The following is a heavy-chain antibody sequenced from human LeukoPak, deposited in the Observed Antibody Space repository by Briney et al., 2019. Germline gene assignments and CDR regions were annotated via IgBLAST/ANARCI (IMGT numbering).Heavy chain of an antibody. J-gene: IGHJ6*02. V-gene: IGHV4-30-2*01. CDR1: GDSNTTDSYS. CDR3: ARLEAGYCSGGSCYYYYGMDV. Sequence: SETLSLTCSVSGDSNTTDSYSWSWIRQPPGKGLEWIGSVYHTGNTYYNPSLKTRVTISEGKSENVLSLKMTSVTAADTAVYYCARLEAGYCSGGSCYYYYGMDVWGQGTTVTVSS. D-gene: IGHD2-15*01. CDR2: VYHTGNT.